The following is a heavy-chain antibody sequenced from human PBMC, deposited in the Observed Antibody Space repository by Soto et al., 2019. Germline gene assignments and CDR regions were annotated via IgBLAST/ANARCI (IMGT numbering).Heavy chain of an antibody. V-gene: IGHV1-69*13. D-gene: IGHD2-15*01. CDR1: GGTFSSYA. J-gene: IGHJ6*02. CDR3: AREDIVVVVAAKTRYYYYGMDV. Sequence: ASVKVSCKASGGTFSSYAISWVRQAPGQGLEWMGGIIPIFGTANYAQKFQGRVTITADESTSTAYMELGSLRSEDTAVYYCAREDIVVVVAAKTRYYYYGMDVWGQGTTVTVSS. CDR2: IIPIFGTA.